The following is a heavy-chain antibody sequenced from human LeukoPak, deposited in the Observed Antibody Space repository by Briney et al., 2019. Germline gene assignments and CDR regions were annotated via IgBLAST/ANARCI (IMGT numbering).Heavy chain of an antibody. D-gene: IGHD6-19*01. CDR2: IHADNGNT. V-gene: IGHV1-3*01. Sequence: ASVKVSCKPSGYTFTTCAVHWVRQAPGQRLEWMGWIHADNGNTKYSQKLQGRVAIARDTSASTIYMELTSLRIEDTAVYFCTIGLAGDWDAFDIWGLGTMVTVSS. CDR1: GYTFTTCA. CDR3: TIGLAGDWDAFDI. J-gene: IGHJ3*02.